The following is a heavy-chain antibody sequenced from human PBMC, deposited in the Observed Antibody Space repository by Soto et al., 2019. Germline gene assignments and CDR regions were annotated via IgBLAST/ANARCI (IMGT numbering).Heavy chain of an antibody. CDR1: GGSITSSY. CDR3: ARGEDAFFYYGLDV. CDR2: IYDTGISGYTPST. Sequence: PSETLSLTYTVSGGSITSSYWSWIRRPPGKGLEWNAYIYDTGISGYTPSTSYNPSLKSRVTMSVDTSKSQFSLKLTSVTAADTAVYYCARGEDAFFYYGLDVWGQGITVTVSS. J-gene: IGHJ6*02. V-gene: IGHV4-59*01.